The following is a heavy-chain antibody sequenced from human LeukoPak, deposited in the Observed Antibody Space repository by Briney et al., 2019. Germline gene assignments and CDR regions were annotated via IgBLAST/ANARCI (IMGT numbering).Heavy chain of an antibody. J-gene: IGHJ4*02. D-gene: IGHD5-12*01. Sequence: GGSLRLSCAASGFIFSDYYMSWIRQAPGKGLEWVSYISSSGSTMYYTDSVKGRFTISRDNAKDSLYLQMNSLRAEDTAVYYCAKDPGSGYEEHFDYWGQGTLVTVSS. CDR2: ISSSGSTM. V-gene: IGHV3-11*01. CDR1: GFIFSDYY. CDR3: AKDPGSGYEEHFDY.